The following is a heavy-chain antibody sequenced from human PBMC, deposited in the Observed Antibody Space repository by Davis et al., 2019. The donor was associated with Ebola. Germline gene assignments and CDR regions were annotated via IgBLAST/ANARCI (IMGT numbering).Heavy chain of an antibody. CDR1: GYSFTTYW. Sequence: GESLKISCKGSGYSFTTYWIGWVRQMPGKGLEWMGIIYPGDSDTRYSPSFQGQVTISTDKSISTAYLQWSSLKASDTAMYYCARTKTTVTPNYYYYGLDVWGKGTTVTVSS. CDR3: ARTKTTVTPNYYYYGLDV. V-gene: IGHV5-51*01. CDR2: IYPGDSDT. J-gene: IGHJ6*04. D-gene: IGHD4-17*01.